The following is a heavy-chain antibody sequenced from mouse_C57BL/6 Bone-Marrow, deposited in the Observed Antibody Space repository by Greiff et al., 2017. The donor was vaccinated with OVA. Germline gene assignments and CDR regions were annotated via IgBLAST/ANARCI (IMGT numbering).Heavy chain of an antibody. Sequence: VQLQQPGAELVKPGASVKLSCKASGYTFTSYWMQWVKQRPGQGLEWIGEIDPSDSSTNYNQKFKGKATLTVDTSSSTAYMQLSSLTSEDSAVYYCYDVWYFDVWGTGTTVTVSS. CDR3: YDVWYFDV. CDR2: IDPSDSST. V-gene: IGHV1-50*01. D-gene: IGHD2-12*01. J-gene: IGHJ1*03. CDR1: GYTFTSYW.